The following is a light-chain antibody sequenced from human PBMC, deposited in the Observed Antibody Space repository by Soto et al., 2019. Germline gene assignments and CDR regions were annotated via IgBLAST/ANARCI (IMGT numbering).Light chain of an antibody. Sequence: QSALTQPASVSGSPGQSITISCTGTSGDIGSYNRVSWYQQHPGKAPKLIIYEVTDRPSGVSNRFSGSKSGNTASLTISGLQAEDEAEYYCSSYTNINARACVLGNGTKLTVL. CDR3: SSYTNINARACV. CDR2: EVT. CDR1: SGDIGSYNR. V-gene: IGLV2-14*01. J-gene: IGLJ1*01.